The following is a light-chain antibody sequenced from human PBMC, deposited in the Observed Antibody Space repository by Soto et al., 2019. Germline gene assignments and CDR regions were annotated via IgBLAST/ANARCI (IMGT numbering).Light chain of an antibody. V-gene: IGKV3-11*01. CDR2: DAS. Sequence: EIVLTQSPATLSLSPGERATLSCRASQSISSHLTWYQQKPGQAPRLLIYDASNRATGIPARFSGSGSGTDFTLTISSLEPEDFAVYYCQRRKWPLTFGGGTKVEIK. CDR1: QSISSH. CDR3: QRRKWPLT. J-gene: IGKJ4*01.